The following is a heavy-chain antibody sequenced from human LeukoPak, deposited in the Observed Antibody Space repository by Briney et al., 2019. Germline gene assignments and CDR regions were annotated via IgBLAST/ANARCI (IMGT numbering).Heavy chain of an antibody. CDR3: ARGPYSNYGIMDV. J-gene: IGHJ6*04. CDR2: INHSGST. D-gene: IGHD4-11*01. Sequence: SETLSLTCAVYGGSFSGYYWSWIRQPPGKGLEWIGEINHSGSTNYNPPLKSRVTISVDTSKNQFSLKLSSVTAADTAVYYCARGPYSNYGIMDVWGKGTTVTVSS. CDR1: GGSFSGYY. V-gene: IGHV4-34*01.